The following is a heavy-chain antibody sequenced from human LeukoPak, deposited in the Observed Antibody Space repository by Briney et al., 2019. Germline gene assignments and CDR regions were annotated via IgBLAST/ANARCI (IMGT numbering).Heavy chain of an antibody. CDR1: GYTFTGYY. CDR3: ARGSYYDSSGSRRDAFDY. V-gene: IGHV1-46*01. D-gene: IGHD3-22*01. J-gene: IGHJ4*02. CDR2: INPSGGST. Sequence: ASVKVSCKASGYTFTGYYMHWVRQAPGQGLEWMGIINPSGGSTSYAQKFQGRVTMTRDMSTSTVYMELSSLRSEDTAVYYCARGSYYDSSGSRRDAFDYWGQGTLVTVSS.